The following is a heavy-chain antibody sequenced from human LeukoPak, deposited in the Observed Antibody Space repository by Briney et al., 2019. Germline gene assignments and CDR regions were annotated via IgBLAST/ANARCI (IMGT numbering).Heavy chain of an antibody. CDR1: GFTSNRHW. CDR3: ARDLRVSSGWYAGASDY. Sequence: GGSLRLSCAASGFTSNRHWMSWVRQAPGKGLEWVATINRDGSVRFYVDSVKGGFIISRDNAQNLLSLQMNSLGADDTAMYYCARDLRVSSGWYAGASDYWGQGTLVTVSS. J-gene: IGHJ4*02. CDR2: INRDGSVR. D-gene: IGHD6-19*01. V-gene: IGHV3-7*01.